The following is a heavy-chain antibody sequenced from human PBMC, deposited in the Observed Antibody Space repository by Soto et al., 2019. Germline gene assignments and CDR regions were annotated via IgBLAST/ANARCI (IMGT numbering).Heavy chain of an antibody. CDR3: AKSFRAGINNWFDP. CDR1: GFTFSSYA. D-gene: IGHD1-1*01. J-gene: IGHJ5*02. Sequence: PXGSLRLYCAASGFTFSSYAMSWVRQAPGKGLEWVSAISGSGGSTYYADSVKGRFTISRDNSKNTLYLQMNSLRAEDTAVYYCAKSFRAGINNWFDPWGQGTLVTVSS. V-gene: IGHV3-23*01. CDR2: ISGSGGST.